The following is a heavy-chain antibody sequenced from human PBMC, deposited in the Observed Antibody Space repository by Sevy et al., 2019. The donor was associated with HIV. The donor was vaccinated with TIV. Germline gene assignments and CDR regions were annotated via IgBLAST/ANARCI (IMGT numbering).Heavy chain of an antibody. CDR3: ATGTGDTAMVSREYYYYGMDV. CDR2: IYYSGST. J-gene: IGHJ6*02. V-gene: IGHV4-61*01. Sequence: SETLSLTCTVSGGSVSSGSYYWSWIRQPPGKGLEWIGYIYYSGSTNYNPSLKSRVTISVDTSKNQFSLKLSSVTAADTAVYYCATGTGDTAMVSREYYYYGMDVWGQGTTVTVSS. D-gene: IGHD5-18*01. CDR1: GGSVSSGSYY.